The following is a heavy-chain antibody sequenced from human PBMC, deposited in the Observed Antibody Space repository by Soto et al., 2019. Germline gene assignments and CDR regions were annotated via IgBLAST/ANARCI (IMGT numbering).Heavy chain of an antibody. CDR3: TKSADSAGWGVDV. D-gene: IGHD6-19*01. V-gene: IGHV3-48*02. J-gene: IGHJ4*02. CDR1: VFMFDSYA. CDR2: ISPGGDRI. Sequence: PGRSLRLSCVASVFMFDSYAMNWVRQAPGKGLECVSYISPGGDRIYYAESLKGRITISRDNARNSLYLQMNILSDEDTAVYYCTKSADSAGWGVDVWGQGT.